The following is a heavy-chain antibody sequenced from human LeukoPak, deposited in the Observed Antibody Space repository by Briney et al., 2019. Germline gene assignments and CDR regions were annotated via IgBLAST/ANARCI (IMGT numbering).Heavy chain of an antibody. CDR2: ISAYNGNT. CDR3: ARFGLVVAGYMDV. CDR1: GYTFSSYG. V-gene: IGHV1-18*01. D-gene: IGHD2-15*01. Sequence: ASVKVSCKASGYTFSSYGINWVRQAPGQGLEWMGWISAYNGNTNYAQNLQGRLTMTRDTSTSTAYMELRSLRSDDTAVYYCARFGLVVAGYMDVWGKGTTVTVSS. J-gene: IGHJ6*04.